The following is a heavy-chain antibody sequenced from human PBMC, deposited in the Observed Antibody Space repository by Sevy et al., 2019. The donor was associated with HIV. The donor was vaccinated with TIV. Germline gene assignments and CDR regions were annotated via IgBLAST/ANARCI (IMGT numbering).Heavy chain of an antibody. CDR3: GKNSPNDIAAGWYFDL. CDR2: VSGGGGGT. V-gene: IGHV3-23*01. CDR1: GFTFINYA. J-gene: IGHJ2*01. D-gene: IGHD6-13*01. Sequence: GGSLRLSCAASGFTFINYAMSWVRQAPGKGLEGKGLEWVSTVSGGGGGTYYADSVRGRFTISRDSSKNTLYLQVNSLRVEDTAEYYFGKNSPNDIAAGWYFDLWGRGTLVTVSS.